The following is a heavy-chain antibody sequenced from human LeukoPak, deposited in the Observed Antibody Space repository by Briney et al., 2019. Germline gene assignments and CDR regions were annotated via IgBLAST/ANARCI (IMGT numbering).Heavy chain of an antibody. CDR2: IYHSGST. V-gene: IGHV4-38-2*02. CDR3: AREGYGGNSVLDY. D-gene: IGHD4-23*01. CDR1: GYSISSGYY. J-gene: IGHJ4*02. Sequence: SETLSLTCTVSGYSISSGYYWGWIRQPPGKGLEWIGSIYHSGSTYYNPSLKSRVTISVDTSKNQFSLKLSSVTAAGTAVYYCAREGYGGNSVLDYWGQGTLVTVSS.